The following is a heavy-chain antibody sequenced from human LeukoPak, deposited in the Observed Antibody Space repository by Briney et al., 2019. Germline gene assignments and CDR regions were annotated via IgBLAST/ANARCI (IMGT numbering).Heavy chain of an antibody. Sequence: ASVKVSCKASGYTFTRYYILLVRRAPGQGLGWRGWINPNSGGTNYAQKFQGRVTMTRNTSISTAYMELSRLRSDDTAVYYCARTYYYGSGSPEKGFDYWGQGTLVTVSS. CDR3: ARTYYYGSGSPEKGFDY. D-gene: IGHD3-10*01. J-gene: IGHJ4*02. CDR1: GYTFTRYY. V-gene: IGHV1-2*02. CDR2: INPNSGGT.